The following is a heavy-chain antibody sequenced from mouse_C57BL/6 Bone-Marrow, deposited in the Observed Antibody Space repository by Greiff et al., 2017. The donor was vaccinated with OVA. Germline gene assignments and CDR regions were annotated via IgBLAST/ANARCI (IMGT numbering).Heavy chain of an antibody. D-gene: IGHD2-4*01. V-gene: IGHV1-19*01. J-gene: IGHJ2*01. CDR1: GYTFTDYY. Sequence: VHVKQSGPVLVKPGASVKMSCKASGYTFTDYYMNWVKQSHGKSLEWIGVINPYNGGTSYNQKFKGKATLTVDKSSSTAYMELNSLTSEDSAVYYCARSRYDYDGDFDYWGQGTTLTVSS. CDR3: ARSRYDYDGDFDY. CDR2: INPYNGGT.